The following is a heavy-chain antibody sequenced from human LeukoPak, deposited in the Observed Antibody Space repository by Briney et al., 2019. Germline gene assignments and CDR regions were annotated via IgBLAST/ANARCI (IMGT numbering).Heavy chain of an antibody. D-gene: IGHD4/OR15-4a*01. Sequence: GASLKTSCKASGSSFTTYWIGWVRPMPGKGLEWMGSIYPGDSDTRDSPSFQGQVTISADKSINTAYLQWSSLKASDTAMYYCARVYDYGRPFDYWGQGTLVTVSS. CDR1: GSSFTTYW. J-gene: IGHJ4*02. CDR3: ARVYDYGRPFDY. CDR2: IYPGDSDT. V-gene: IGHV5-51*01.